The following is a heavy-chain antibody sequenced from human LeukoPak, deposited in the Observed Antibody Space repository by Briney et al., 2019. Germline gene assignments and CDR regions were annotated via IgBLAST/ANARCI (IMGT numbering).Heavy chain of an antibody. D-gene: IGHD5-24*01. CDR3: ARGDFRLEMTTTISFDM. V-gene: IGHV3-30*04. J-gene: IGHJ3*02. CDR2: ISYAGNIK. Sequence: GRSLRLSCAASGFTFRSYAMHWVRQAPGKGLEWVALISYAGNIKYYADSVKSRFTISRDNSKNTLFLQMNSLRAEDTAVYYCARGDFRLEMTTTISFDMWGQGTMVTVSS. CDR1: GFTFRSYA.